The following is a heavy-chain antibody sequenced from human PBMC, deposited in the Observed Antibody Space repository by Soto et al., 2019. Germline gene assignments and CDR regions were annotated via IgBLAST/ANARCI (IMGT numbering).Heavy chain of an antibody. Sequence: PSETLSLTCSVSGGSISSSSYFWGWIRQPPGKGLEWIGSIYYSGSTYYNPSLKSRVTVSVDTSKNQFSLKLSSVTAADTAVYYYARHHSDFWFDRWGQGTLVSVSS. V-gene: IGHV4-39*01. J-gene: IGHJ5*02. CDR1: GGSISSSSYF. CDR3: ARHHSDFWFDR. CDR2: IYYSGST. D-gene: IGHD4-4*01.